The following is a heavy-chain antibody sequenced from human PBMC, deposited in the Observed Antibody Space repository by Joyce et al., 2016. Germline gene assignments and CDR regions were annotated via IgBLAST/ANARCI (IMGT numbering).Heavy chain of an antibody. Sequence: QVLLVQSGATVKRPGSSLKVSCKSSGGAFSNFTVNWVRQAPGQRLEWMGGVIPFFGAAKYAWHFQGSVTLTADLSTRTAFMELSSLTSADTAVYYCARGGTSSDHFFFYTVDIWGPGTTVIVSS. V-gene: IGHV1-69*12. J-gene: IGHJ6*02. D-gene: IGHD1-14*01. CDR2: VIPFFGAA. CDR3: ARGGTSSDHFFFYTVDI. CDR1: GGAFSNFT.